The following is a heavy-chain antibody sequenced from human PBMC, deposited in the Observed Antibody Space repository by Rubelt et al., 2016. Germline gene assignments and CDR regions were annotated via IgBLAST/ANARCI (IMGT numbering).Heavy chain of an antibody. V-gene: IGHV1-46*01. CDR1: GYTFTSYY. J-gene: IGHJ1*01. D-gene: IGHD3-16*02. CDR3: ASAVGYQNQGNFQH. CDR2: INPSGGRT. Sequence: QVQLVQSGAEVKKPGASVKVSCKASGYTFTSYYMHWVRQAPGQGLEWMGIINPSGGRTSYARKFQGRVTSTADESTSTAYMELSSLRSEDPAVYYGASAVGYQNQGNFQHWGQGTLSPSPQ.